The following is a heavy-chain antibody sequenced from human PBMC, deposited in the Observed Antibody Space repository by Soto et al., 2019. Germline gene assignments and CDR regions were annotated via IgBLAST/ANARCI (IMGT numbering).Heavy chain of an antibody. CDR2: INSDGSST. V-gene: IGHV3-74*01. D-gene: IGHD1-26*01. CDR3: ASSPHYIGSYYFDY. J-gene: IGHJ4*02. CDR1: GFTFRSYW. Sequence: GGSLRLSCAASGFTFRSYWMQWVRQAPGKGLVWVSWINSDGSSTSYADSVKGRFTISRDNAKNTLYLQMNSLRGEDTAVYYCASSPHYIGSYYFDYWGQGALVTVSS.